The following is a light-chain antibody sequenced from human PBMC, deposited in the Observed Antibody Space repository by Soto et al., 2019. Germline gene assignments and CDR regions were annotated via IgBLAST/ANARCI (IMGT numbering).Light chain of an antibody. CDR3: QQYGSSPWT. CDR1: QSVSSSY. Sequence: EIVLTQSPGTLSLSPGERATLSCRASQSVSSSYLAWYQQKPGQAPRPLIYGASSRAIGIPDRFRGSGSGTNFTLNISRLEPEDFAVYYCQQYGSSPWTFGQGTKVEIK. J-gene: IGKJ1*01. V-gene: IGKV3-20*01. CDR2: GAS.